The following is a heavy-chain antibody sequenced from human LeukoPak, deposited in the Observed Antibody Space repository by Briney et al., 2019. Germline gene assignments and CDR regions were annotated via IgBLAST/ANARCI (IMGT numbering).Heavy chain of an antibody. D-gene: IGHD4-17*01. J-gene: IGHJ4*02. Sequence: GGSLRLSCVASEFTFSNFWMSWVRQAPGKGLEWVANIKQDGTEKYYVDSVKGRFTVSRDNVKNSLYLQMNSLRAEDTAVYYCARAIDYGYPGGYWGQGTLVTVSS. CDR3: ARAIDYGYPGGY. CDR2: IKQDGTEK. V-gene: IGHV3-7*01. CDR1: EFTFSNFW.